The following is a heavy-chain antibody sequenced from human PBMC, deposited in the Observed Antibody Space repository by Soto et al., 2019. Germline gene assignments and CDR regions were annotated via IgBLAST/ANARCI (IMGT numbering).Heavy chain of an antibody. CDR2: IFHSGTT. V-gene: IGHV4-38-2*01. D-gene: IGHD2-15*01. CDR1: GYSITSGFY. Sequence: PSETLSLTCDVSGYSITSGFYWGWIRQPPGKGLEWIGSIFHSGTTYYNPSLKSRVAISIDTSKNQFSLKLTSVTAADTAVYYCARGWTFDYWGQGTLVTVSS. J-gene: IGHJ4*02. CDR3: ARGWTFDY.